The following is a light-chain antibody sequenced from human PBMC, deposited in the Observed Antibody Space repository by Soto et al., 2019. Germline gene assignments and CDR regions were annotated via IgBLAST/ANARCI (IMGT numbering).Light chain of an antibody. V-gene: IGKV1-5*01. CDR2: GAS. CDR3: QRYDTFPWT. J-gene: IGKJ1*01. Sequence: DIQMTQSPSTLSASVGDRVTITCRADQGIRNALAWYQQIPGKPPKLLIYGASTLESGVPSRFSGSAAGTEFTLTISSLQPGDFATYYCQRYDTFPWTFGRGTNVQIK. CDR1: QGIRNA.